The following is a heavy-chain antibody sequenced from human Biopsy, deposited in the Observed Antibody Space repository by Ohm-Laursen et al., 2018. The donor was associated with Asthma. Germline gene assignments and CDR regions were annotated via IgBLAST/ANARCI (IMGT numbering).Heavy chain of an antibody. D-gene: IGHD4-17*01. V-gene: IGHV1-24*01. CDR1: GYSLTDLS. CDR2: HDHEEGGT. Sequence: ASVKVSCKISGYSLTDLSMHWVRQAPGQGLEWMGGHDHEEGGTVNARRFQGRVTMTEDTSTDTAYVELSSLSSDDTAVYYCASDFPKDYVRYNFQFWGQGALVTVSS. J-gene: IGHJ4*02. CDR3: ASDFPKDYVRYNFQF.